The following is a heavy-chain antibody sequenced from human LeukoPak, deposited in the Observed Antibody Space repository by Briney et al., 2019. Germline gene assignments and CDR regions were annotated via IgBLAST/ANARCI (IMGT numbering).Heavy chain of an antibody. J-gene: IGHJ4*02. CDR1: GFTFSSSW. V-gene: IGHV3-7*01. CDR3: ARNPLYTVGWSYFDY. D-gene: IGHD6-19*01. CDR2: INQDGSDK. Sequence: GGSLRVSCAASGFTFSSSWMSWVRQAPGKGLEWVANINQDGSDKYYADSVLGRFTISRDNAKNSVYLQMSSLRAEDTAVYYCARNPLYTVGWSYFDYWGQGTRVTVSS.